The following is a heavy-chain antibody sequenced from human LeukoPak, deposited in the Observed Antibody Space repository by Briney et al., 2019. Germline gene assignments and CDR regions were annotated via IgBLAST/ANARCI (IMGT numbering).Heavy chain of an antibody. CDR2: IYSGGST. Sequence: GGSLRLSCAASGFTVSSNYMSWVRQAPGKGLEWVSVIYSGGSTYYADSVKGRFTISRDNSKNTLYLQMNSLKTEDTAVYYCTTDWGVAFTDYWGQGTLVTVSS. CDR1: GFTVSSNY. J-gene: IGHJ4*02. D-gene: IGHD3-10*01. CDR3: TTDWGVAFTDY. V-gene: IGHV3-66*01.